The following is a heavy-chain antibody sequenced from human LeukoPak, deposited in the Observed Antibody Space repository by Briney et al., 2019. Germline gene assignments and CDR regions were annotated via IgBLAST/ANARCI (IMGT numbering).Heavy chain of an antibody. J-gene: IGHJ4*02. Sequence: ASVKVSCKPSGNTFSGYDVNWVRQATGQGLEWMGWMNPNSGNTGYAEKFQGRVSMTRNTSISTAYMELSNLRSDDTAVYYCAGGRPYSSGWYRGGATVDYWGQGTLVTVSS. CDR1: GNTFSGYD. CDR3: AGGRPYSSGWYRGGATVDY. D-gene: IGHD6-19*01. CDR2: MNPNSGNT. V-gene: IGHV1-8*01.